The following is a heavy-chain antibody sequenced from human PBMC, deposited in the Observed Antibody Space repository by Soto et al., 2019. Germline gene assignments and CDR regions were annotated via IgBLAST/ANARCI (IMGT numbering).Heavy chain of an antibody. V-gene: IGHV3-23*01. D-gene: IGHD1-26*01. CDR2: FSGHGGGT. CDR1: GFTFSRFA. Sequence: VQLLESGGGLVHLGGSLRLSCEASGFTFSRFAMSWVRQTPGKGLEWVSTFSGHGGGTYYADYVKGRFTISRDNFKSAVHLQMNSLRAEDTAIYYCAKGKISTTTYTSFDSWGRGTLVSVSS. CDR3: AKGKISTTTYTSFDS. J-gene: IGHJ5*01.